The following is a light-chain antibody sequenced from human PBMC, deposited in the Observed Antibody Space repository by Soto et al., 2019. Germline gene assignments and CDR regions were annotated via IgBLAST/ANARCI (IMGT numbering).Light chain of an antibody. CDR3: QQYHRLSLT. J-gene: IGKJ4*01. Sequence: DIQMTQSPSSLSASVGDRLTITGQASQDISNHLNWYQQKQDKAPNLLIYDASNLETGVPSRFSVSGSGRYFTFGISSLQPEDIVTYYCQQYHRLSLTVGGGTKVDIK. CDR1: QDISNH. V-gene: IGKV1-33*01. CDR2: DAS.